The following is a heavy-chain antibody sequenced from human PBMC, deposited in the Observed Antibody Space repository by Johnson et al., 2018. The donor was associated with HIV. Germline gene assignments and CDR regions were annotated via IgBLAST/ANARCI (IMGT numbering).Heavy chain of an antibody. D-gene: IGHD6-6*01. J-gene: IGHJ3*02. CDR1: GFSFSNYD. CDR3: ANFGSSSSRSAFDI. CDR2: IGTAGDT. Sequence: VQLVESGGGVVQPGRSLRLSCAASGFSFSNYDMHWVRQATGKGLEWISLIGTAGDTYYPDSVKGRFTVSRENARNSLYLQMNSLRAEDTAVYYCANFGSSSSRSAFDIWGQGTMVTVSS. V-gene: IGHV3-13*01.